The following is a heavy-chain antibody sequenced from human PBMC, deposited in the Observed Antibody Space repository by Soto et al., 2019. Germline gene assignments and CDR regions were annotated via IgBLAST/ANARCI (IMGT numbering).Heavy chain of an antibody. Sequence: PGGSLRLSCAASAFTFGTYNMHRVRQAPGKGLEWLSVITYDESDKYYADSVKGRFTISRDNSKDTLYLQINSLRTEDTAVYYCARDGGGFNTLYYFDSWGQGTLVTVSS. CDR3: ARDGGGFNTLYYFDS. J-gene: IGHJ4*02. D-gene: IGHD3-10*01. CDR1: AFTFGTYN. CDR2: ITYDESDK. V-gene: IGHV3-30-3*01.